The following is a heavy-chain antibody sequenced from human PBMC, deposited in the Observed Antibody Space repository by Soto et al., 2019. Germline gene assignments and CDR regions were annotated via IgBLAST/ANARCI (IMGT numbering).Heavy chain of an antibody. Sequence: QVQLVESGGGVVQPGRSLRLSCAASGFTFSSYGMHWVRQAPGKGLEWVAVISYDGSNKYYADSVKGRFTISRDNSKNTLYLQMNSLRAEDTAVYYCAKGTRGIQLWLSQMFDYWGQGTLVTVSS. V-gene: IGHV3-30*18. CDR2: ISYDGSNK. CDR3: AKGTRGIQLWLSQMFDY. D-gene: IGHD5-18*01. CDR1: GFTFSSYG. J-gene: IGHJ4*02.